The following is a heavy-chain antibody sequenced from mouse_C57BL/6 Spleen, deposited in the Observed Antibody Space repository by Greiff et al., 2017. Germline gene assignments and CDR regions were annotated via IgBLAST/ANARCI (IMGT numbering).Heavy chain of an antibody. Sequence: QVQLQQSGPELVKPGASVKISCKASGYAFSSSWMNWVKQRPGKGLEWIGRIYPGDGDTNYNGKFKGKATLTADKSSSTAYMQLSSLTSEDSAVYFCARSGVYYDYEFDYWGQGTTLTVSS. J-gene: IGHJ2*01. CDR3: ARSGVYYDYEFDY. CDR2: IYPGDGDT. CDR1: GYAFSSSW. D-gene: IGHD2-4*01. V-gene: IGHV1-82*01.